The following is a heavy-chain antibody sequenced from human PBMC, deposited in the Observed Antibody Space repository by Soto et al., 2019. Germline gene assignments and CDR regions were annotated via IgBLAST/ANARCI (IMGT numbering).Heavy chain of an antibody. Sequence: TRSHTCPVADVSISSSSYYWGRIRQPPGKGLEWIGSLSYSGSTYYNSSLKSRVTISVDTSKNQFSVKLSSVTAADTAVYFCARVPSPFDFYYAMDVWGQGTTVPVSS. D-gene: IGHD3-16*01. V-gene: IGHV4-39*01. J-gene: IGHJ6*02. CDR1: DVSISSSSYY. CDR3: ARVPSPFDFYYAMDV. CDR2: LSYSGST.